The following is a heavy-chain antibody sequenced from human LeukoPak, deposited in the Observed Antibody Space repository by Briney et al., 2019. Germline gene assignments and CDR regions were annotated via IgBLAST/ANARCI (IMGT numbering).Heavy chain of an antibody. CDR3: ARRDGYNSYCFDY. V-gene: IGHV3-21*01. D-gene: IGHD5-24*01. CDR1: GFTFSNYN. J-gene: IGHJ4*02. CDR2: ISNTSHYI. Sequence: PGGSLRLSCEVSGFTFSNYNMNWVRQPPGKGLEWVSSISNTSHYIYYADSMKGRFTISRDNAKNSLYLQMNSLRAEDTAVYYCARRDGYNSYCFDYWGQGTLVTVSS.